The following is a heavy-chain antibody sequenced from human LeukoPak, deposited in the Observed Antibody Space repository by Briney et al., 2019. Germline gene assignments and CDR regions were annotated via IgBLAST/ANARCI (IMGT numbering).Heavy chain of an antibody. CDR1: GGSISSYY. CDR3: ARIAVAGVDY. CDR2: IYYSGST. J-gene: IGHJ4*02. V-gene: IGHV4-59*01. D-gene: IGHD6-19*01. Sequence: PSETLSLTCTVSGGSISSYYWSWIRQPPGKGLEWIGYIYYSGSTNYNPSLKSRVTISVDTSKNQFSLKLSSVTAADTAVYYCARIAVAGVDYWGQGTLVTVSS.